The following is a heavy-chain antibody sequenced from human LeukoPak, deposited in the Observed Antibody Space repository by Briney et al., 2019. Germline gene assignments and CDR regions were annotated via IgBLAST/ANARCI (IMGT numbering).Heavy chain of an antibody. CDR3: ARYQLIWFGEDPLDY. V-gene: IGHV3-7*01. CDR1: GFTFSSYW. CDR2: IKQDGSEK. Sequence: GGSLRLSCAASGFTFSSYWMSWVRQAPGKGLEWVANIKQDGSEKYYVDSVKGRFTISRGNAKNSLYLQMNSLRAEDTAVYYCARYQLIWFGEDPLDYWGQGTLVTVSS. D-gene: IGHD3-10*01. J-gene: IGHJ4*02.